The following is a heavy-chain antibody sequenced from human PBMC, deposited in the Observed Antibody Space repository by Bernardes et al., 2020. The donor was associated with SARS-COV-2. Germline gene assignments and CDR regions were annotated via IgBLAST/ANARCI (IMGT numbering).Heavy chain of an antibody. CDR2: ISSSDNTK. J-gene: IGHJ6*02. D-gene: IGHD3-3*01. V-gene: IGHV3-48*03. CDR1: GFTFSSYE. CDR3: RLTYYDFWSGFFSNSHGMEV. Sequence: GGSLRLSCEASGFTFSSYEINWVRQAPGKGLEWISYISSSDNTKYYADSVRGRFTMSRDNAEKSLYLLMNSLRAEDTAVYYCRLTYYDFWSGFFSNSHGMEVWSQGTTVTVSS.